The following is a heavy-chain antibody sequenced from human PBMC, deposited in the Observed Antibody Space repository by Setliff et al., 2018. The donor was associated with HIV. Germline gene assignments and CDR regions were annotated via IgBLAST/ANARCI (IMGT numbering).Heavy chain of an antibody. CDR2: ISGPGGNT. V-gene: IGHV3-23*01. CDR1: GFTFSTYS. Sequence: ETLSLSCVPSGFTFSTYSMSWVRQAPGKGLEWVSGISGPGGNTYYADSVKGRFTISRDNSENTLQLHMSSLRAEDTAMYYCAKSQTSPPLSYFDYWGQGILVTVSS. CDR3: AKSQTSPPLSYFDY. J-gene: IGHJ4*02.